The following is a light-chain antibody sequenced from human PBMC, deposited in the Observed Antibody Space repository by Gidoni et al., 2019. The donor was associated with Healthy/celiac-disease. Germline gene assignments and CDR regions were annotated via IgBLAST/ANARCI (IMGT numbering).Light chain of an antibody. CDR1: QRVSSN. V-gene: IGKV3-15*01. J-gene: IGKJ3*01. Sequence: EIVMTQSPATLSVSPGERATLACRASQRVSSNLAWYQQKPSQAPRLLIYGASTSATGIPARFSGSGSGTEFTPTISSLQSEDFAVYYCQQYNNWPPITFGPGTKVDIK. CDR3: QQYNNWPPIT. CDR2: GAS.